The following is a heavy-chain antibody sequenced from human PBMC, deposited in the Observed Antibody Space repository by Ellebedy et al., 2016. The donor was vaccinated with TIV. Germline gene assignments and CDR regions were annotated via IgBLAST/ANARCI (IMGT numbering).Heavy chain of an antibody. CDR3: AKGRETSSTFDC. D-gene: IGHD2-2*01. J-gene: IGHJ4*02. Sequence: GGSLRLSXTASGFSFSSHAMSWVRQAPGKGLEWVSLVRGGGDRIESADSVKGRFTISRDNSKNMVYLQMNSLRGDDTAVYYCAKGRETSSTFDCWGQGTLVTVSS. CDR1: GFSFSSHA. V-gene: IGHV3-23*01. CDR2: VRGGGDRI.